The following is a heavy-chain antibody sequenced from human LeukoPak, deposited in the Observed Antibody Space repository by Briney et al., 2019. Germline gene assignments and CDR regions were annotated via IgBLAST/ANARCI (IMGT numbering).Heavy chain of an antibody. CDR2: IYYSGST. CDR3: AVVHNWNYEVGY. V-gene: IGHV4-31*03. Sequence: KTSETLSLTCTVSGGSISSGCYYWSWIRQHPGKGLEWIGYIYYSGSTYYNPSLKSRVTISVDTSKNQFSLKLSSVTAADTAVYYCAVVHNWNYEVGYWGQGTLVTVSS. J-gene: IGHJ4*02. D-gene: IGHD1-7*01. CDR1: GGSISSGCYY.